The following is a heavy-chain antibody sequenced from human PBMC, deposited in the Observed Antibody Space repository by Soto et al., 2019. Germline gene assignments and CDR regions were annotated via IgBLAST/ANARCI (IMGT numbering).Heavy chain of an antibody. J-gene: IGHJ4*02. CDR3: ATLLPRGEMATHPLDY. D-gene: IGHD3-16*01. Sequence: ASVKVSCKASGGTFSSYAISWVRQAPGQGLEWMGGIIPIFGTANYAQKFQGRVTITADESTSTAYMELSSLRSEDTAVYYCATLLPRGEMATHPLDYWGQGTLVTVSS. CDR1: GGTFSSYA. CDR2: IIPIFGTA. V-gene: IGHV1-69*13.